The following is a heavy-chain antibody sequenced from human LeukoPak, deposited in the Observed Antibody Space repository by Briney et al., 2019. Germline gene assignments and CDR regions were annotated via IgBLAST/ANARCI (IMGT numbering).Heavy chain of an antibody. J-gene: IGHJ4*02. CDR2: ISSGSGSI. Sequence: GGSLRLSCAASGFTFSSYSMNWVRQAPGKGLEWVSYISSGSGSIYYADSVKGRFTISRDNAKNSVFLQMNSLRAEDTAVYYCARLPAYCSSTSCYYDYWGQGTLVTVSS. D-gene: IGHD2-2*01. CDR1: GFTFSSYS. CDR3: ARLPAYCSSTSCYYDY. V-gene: IGHV3-48*04.